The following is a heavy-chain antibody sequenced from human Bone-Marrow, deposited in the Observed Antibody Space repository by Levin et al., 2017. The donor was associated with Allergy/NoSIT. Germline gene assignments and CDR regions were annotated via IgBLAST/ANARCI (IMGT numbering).Heavy chain of an antibody. CDR2: ITSGNNYI. J-gene: IGHJ3*02. Sequence: GESLKISCAASGFTFSFYSVNWVRQVPGKGLEWVSSITSGNNYIYYADSVKGRFTISRDNAKNSGYLHMKSLRAEDTAVYFCSRDGSSGWKNGAFDIWGLGTMVTVSS. V-gene: IGHV3-21*03. D-gene: IGHD6-19*01. CDR1: GFTFSFYS. CDR3: SRDGSSGWKNGAFDI.